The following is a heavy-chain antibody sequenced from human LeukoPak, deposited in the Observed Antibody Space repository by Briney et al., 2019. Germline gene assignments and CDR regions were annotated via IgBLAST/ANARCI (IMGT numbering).Heavy chain of an antibody. V-gene: IGHV1-18*01. D-gene: IGHD3-22*01. CDR3: ARDGVDDSSGPRPFDI. CDR1: GYTFTSYG. J-gene: IGHJ3*02. Sequence: ASVKVSCKASGYTFTSYGISWVRQAPGQGLEWMGWISAYNGNTNYAQKLQGRVTMTTDTSTSTAYMELRSLRSDDTAVYYCARDGVDDSSGPRPFDIWGQGTMVTVSS. CDR2: ISAYNGNT.